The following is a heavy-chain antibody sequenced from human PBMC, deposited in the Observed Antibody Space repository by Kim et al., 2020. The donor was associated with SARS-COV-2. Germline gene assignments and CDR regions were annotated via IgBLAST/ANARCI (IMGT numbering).Heavy chain of an antibody. Sequence: GGSMRLSCAASGFTFSSYGMHWVRQAPGKGLEWVAVISYDGSNKNYVDSVKGRFTIYRDNYKHTLYLQMNSLRAEDTAVYYCARDTASHSSGRKDDYYG. J-gene: IGHJ6*01. CDR3: ARDTASHSSGRKDDYYG. V-gene: IGHV3-30*04. CDR2: ISYDGSNK. CDR1: GFTFSSYG. D-gene: IGHD6-19*01.